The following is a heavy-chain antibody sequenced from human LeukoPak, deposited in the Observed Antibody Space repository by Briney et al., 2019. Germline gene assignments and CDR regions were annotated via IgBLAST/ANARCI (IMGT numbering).Heavy chain of an antibody. D-gene: IGHD2-15*01. V-gene: IGHV4-39*01. CDR3: GSGAPYYYYGMDV. CDR1: GGSISSSSYY. CDR2: IYYSGST. J-gene: IGHJ6*02. Sequence: PSETLSLTCTVSGGSISSSSYYWGWIRQPPGKGLEWIGSIYYSGSTYYNPSLKSRVTISVDTSKNQFSLKLSSVTAADTAVYYCGSGAPYYYYGMDVWGQGTTVTVSS.